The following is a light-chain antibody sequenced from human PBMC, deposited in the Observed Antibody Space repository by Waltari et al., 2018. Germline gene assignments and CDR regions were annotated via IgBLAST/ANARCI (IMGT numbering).Light chain of an antibody. J-gene: IGLJ3*02. Sequence: QSALTHPASVSGSPGQSITISCTGSSSDLDFDDYVSWYQHLPGKAPKLMIYGVTNRPSGISNRFSGSKSDNTASLTISGLQADDEADYYCSSFTGTIWVFGGGTKLTVL. CDR2: GVT. CDR3: SSFTGTIWV. V-gene: IGLV2-14*01. CDR1: SSDLDFDDY.